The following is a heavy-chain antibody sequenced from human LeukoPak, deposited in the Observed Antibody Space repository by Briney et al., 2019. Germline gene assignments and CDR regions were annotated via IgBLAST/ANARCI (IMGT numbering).Heavy chain of an antibody. CDR2: IIDYDGHA. CDR1: GYNFTTYG. CDR3: VREGIYLAFDL. D-gene: IGHD3-16*02. Sequence: ASVKVSCKASGYNFTTYGISWVRQAPGQGPEWMGWIIDYDGHARYSEKLKGRITLTTDRSTSTVYMELRSLTYDDTARYHCVREGIYLAFDLWGQGTLVSVSS. J-gene: IGHJ5*02. V-gene: IGHV1-18*01.